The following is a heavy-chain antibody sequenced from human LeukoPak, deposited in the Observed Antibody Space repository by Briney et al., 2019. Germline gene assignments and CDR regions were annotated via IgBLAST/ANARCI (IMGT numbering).Heavy chain of an antibody. D-gene: IGHD6-13*01. V-gene: IGHV3-48*01. Sequence: GGSLRLSCAASGFTFSSCSMNWVRQAPGKGLEWVSYISSSSSTIYYADSVKGRFTISRDNAKNSLYLQMNSLRAEDTAVYYCARDYPYSSSWYKQTDYYYGMDVWGQGTTVTVSS. J-gene: IGHJ6*02. CDR1: GFTFSSCS. CDR3: ARDYPYSSSWYKQTDYYYGMDV. CDR2: ISSSSSTI.